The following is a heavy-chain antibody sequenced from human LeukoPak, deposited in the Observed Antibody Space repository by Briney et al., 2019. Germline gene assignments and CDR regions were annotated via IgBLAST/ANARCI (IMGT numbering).Heavy chain of an antibody. CDR3: AKGDAPQGFDY. D-gene: IGHD2-21*02. CDR1: GFTFRTYT. Sequence: GGSLRLSCAASGFTFRTYTMHWVRQAPGKGLEWVAVISHDETHKYYSDSVKGRFTISRDNSKNTLYLQMNSLRAEDTAVYYCAKGDAPQGFDYWGQGTLVTVSS. CDR2: ISHDETHK. J-gene: IGHJ4*02. V-gene: IGHV3-30-3*01.